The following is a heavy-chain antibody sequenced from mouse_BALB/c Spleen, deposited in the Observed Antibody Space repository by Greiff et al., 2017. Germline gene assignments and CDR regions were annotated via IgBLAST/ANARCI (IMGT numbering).Heavy chain of an antibody. V-gene: IGHV2-2*01. CDR1: GFSLTSYG. CDR2: IWSGGST. CDR3: ARYYYGSSYEEGAMDY. Sequence: VQLQQSGPGLLQPSQSLSITCTVSGFSLTSYGVHWVRQSPGKGLEWLGVIWSGGSTDYNAAFISRLSISKDNSKSQVFLKMNSLQTDDTARYYCARYYYGSSYEEGAMDYWGQGTSVTVSS. J-gene: IGHJ4*01. D-gene: IGHD1-1*01.